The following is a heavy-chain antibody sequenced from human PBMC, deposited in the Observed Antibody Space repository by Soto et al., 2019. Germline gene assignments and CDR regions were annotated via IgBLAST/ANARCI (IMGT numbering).Heavy chain of an antibody. CDR1: GFTFSSYS. Sequence: GGSLRLSCAASGFTFSSYSMNWVRQAPGKGLEWVSYISSSSSTIYYADSVKGRFTISRDNAKNSLYLQMNSLRDEDTAVYYCARDINGGSGYYFDYWGQGTLVTVSS. D-gene: IGHD3-22*01. J-gene: IGHJ4*02. CDR3: ARDINGGSGYYFDY. CDR2: ISSSSSTI. V-gene: IGHV3-48*02.